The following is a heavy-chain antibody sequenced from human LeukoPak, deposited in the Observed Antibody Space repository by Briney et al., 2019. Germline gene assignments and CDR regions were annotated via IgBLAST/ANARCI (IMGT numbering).Heavy chain of an antibody. CDR1: GFTLKIYP. CDR3: AREGVQTTVDAFDV. V-gene: IGHV3-30*04. D-gene: IGHD4-17*01. Sequence: GGSLRLSCAASGFTLKIYPMHWVRQAPGKGLEWLSVISHDGSDKNNADSVKGRFIISRDNSKNTIYLQLNSLRPEDTAMYYCAREGVQTTVDAFDVWGLGTMVIVSS. J-gene: IGHJ3*01. CDR2: ISHDGSDK.